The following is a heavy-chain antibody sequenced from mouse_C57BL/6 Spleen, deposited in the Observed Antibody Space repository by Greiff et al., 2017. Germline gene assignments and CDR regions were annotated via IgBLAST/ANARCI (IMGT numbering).Heavy chain of an antibody. D-gene: IGHD1-1*01. V-gene: IGHV1-81*01. CDR3: ARFITTGGYFDV. CDR1: GYTFTSYG. J-gene: IGHJ1*03. CDR2: IYPRSGNT. Sequence: VQLQQSGAELARPGASVKLSCKASGYTFTSYGISWVKQRTGQGLEWIGEIYPRSGNTYYNEKFKGKATLTADKSSSTAYMELRSLTSEDSAVYFCARFITTGGYFDVWGTGTTVTVSS.